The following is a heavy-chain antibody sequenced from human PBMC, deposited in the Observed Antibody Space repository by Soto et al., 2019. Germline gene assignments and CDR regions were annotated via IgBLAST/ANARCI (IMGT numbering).Heavy chain of an antibody. Sequence: ASVKVSCKASGYTFTSYGISWVRQAPGQGLEWMGWISAYNGNTKYSQKFQGRVTITRDTSASTAYMELSSLRSEDTAVYYCARDVAALDYWGQGTLVTVSS. V-gene: IGHV1-18*01. CDR3: ARDVAALDY. D-gene: IGHD6-13*01. CDR1: GYTFTSYG. J-gene: IGHJ4*02. CDR2: ISAYNGNT.